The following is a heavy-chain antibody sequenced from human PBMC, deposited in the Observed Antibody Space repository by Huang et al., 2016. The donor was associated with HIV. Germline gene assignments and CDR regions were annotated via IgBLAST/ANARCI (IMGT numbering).Heavy chain of an antibody. J-gene: IGHJ4*02. V-gene: IGHV1-18*01. Sequence: QVQLVQSGAEVKKPGASVKVSCKASGYIFNDYPITWVRHAPGKRRGVMGWINPYNGNTRYVQKFQGRVTMTTDTSTSTAYMELRSLRSDDTALYYCARLWSRDGYNWDYWGQGTLVTVPS. D-gene: IGHD5-12*01. CDR1: GYIFNDYP. CDR3: ARLWSRDGYNWDY. CDR2: INPYNGNT.